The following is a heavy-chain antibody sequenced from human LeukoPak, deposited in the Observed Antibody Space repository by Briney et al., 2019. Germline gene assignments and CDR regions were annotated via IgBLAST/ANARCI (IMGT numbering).Heavy chain of an antibody. CDR3: TTSGYCSGTTCYLFDY. CDR1: GFTFSNAW. D-gene: IGHD2-2*01. CDR2: IKSRTDGGTT. V-gene: IGHV3-15*01. Sequence: GSLRLSCAASGFTFSNAWMSWVRQAPGKGLEWVGRIKSRTDGGTTDYATSVKGRFTISRDDSNTLFLQMSSLKPEDTAVYYCTTSGYCSGTTCYLFDYWGPGTLVTVSS. J-gene: IGHJ4*02.